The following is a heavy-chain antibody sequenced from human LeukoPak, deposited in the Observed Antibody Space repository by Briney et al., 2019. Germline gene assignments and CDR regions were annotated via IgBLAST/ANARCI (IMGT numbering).Heavy chain of an antibody. CDR2: ISGSGSII. J-gene: IGHJ4*02. CDR3: ATLWDPVAGTTQPLL. D-gene: IGHD6-19*01. Sequence: PGGSLRLSCAASGFTFSSYEMNWVRQAPGKGLEWVSYISGSGSIIYYGDSLKGRFTISRDNANNSLYLQMNSLRVEDTAVYYCATLWDPVAGTTQPLLWGQGTLVTVSS. V-gene: IGHV3-48*03. CDR1: GFTFSSYE.